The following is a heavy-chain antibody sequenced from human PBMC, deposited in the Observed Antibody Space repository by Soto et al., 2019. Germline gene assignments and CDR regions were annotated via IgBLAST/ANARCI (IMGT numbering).Heavy chain of an antibody. V-gene: IGHV1-69*01. CDR2: IIPFFNTP. Sequence: QVQLVQSGAEVKRPGSSVRVSYKASEDTFSSYAISWVRQAPGQGLDWMGGIIPFFNTPNYAKKFQGRVTITADESTSTAYMELSSLRSEDTAMYYCAGESAYGGNPLAFLYWGQGTLVTVSS. CDR3: AGESAYGGNPLAFLY. J-gene: IGHJ4*02. CDR1: EDTFSSYA. D-gene: IGHD1-26*01.